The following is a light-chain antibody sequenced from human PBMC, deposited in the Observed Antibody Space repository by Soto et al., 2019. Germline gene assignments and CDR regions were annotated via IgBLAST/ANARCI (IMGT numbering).Light chain of an antibody. CDR1: QSFRGL. CDR2: ATS. Sequence: EVVLTQSPVTLSLSPGERATLSCRASQSFRGLLAWYQQKPGQAPRLLIYATSSRATGIPDRFSGSGSGTDFSLTISRLEPEDFAVYYCQQYGSSPITFGQGTKVDIK. V-gene: IGKV3-20*01. J-gene: IGKJ1*01. CDR3: QQYGSSPIT.